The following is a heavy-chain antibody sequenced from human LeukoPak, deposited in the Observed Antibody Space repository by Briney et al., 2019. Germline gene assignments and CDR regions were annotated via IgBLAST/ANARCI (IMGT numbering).Heavy chain of an antibody. CDR3: ARKGSSPDY. Sequence: GGSLRLSCAASGFPFSNHAMSWVRQAPGKGLEWVSAMIGSGSSTYYADSVKGRFTISRDNAKNSLYLQMNSLRAEDTAVYYCARKGSSPDYWGQGTLVTVSS. J-gene: IGHJ4*02. CDR1: GFPFSNHA. V-gene: IGHV3-23*01. D-gene: IGHD6-13*01. CDR2: MIGSGSST.